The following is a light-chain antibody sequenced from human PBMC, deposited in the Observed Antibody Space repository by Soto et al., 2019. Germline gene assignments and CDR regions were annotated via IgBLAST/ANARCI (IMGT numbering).Light chain of an antibody. J-gene: IGLJ1*01. Sequence: SYELTQPPSVSVAPGQTARSTCGGNNNESESVQWYQQRTGQATVLVVYDDSVRPSGIPERFSGSNSANTATLTISRVEAGDEADYYCQVWYSSNDLDVFGSGNKVTVL. CDR2: DDS. CDR3: QVWYSSNDLDV. V-gene: IGLV3-21*02. CDR1: NNESES.